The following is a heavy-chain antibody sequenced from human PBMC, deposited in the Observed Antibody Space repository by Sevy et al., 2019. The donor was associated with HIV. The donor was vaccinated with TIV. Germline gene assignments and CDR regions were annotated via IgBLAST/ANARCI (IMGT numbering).Heavy chain of an antibody. V-gene: IGHV3-23*01. Sequence: GGSLRLSCAASGFTFSIYTMSWVRQAPGKGLEWVSTFCFVGSKIYYADSVKGRFTISRDNSRNTVYLQMNSLRADDPGVYDFAGKRLYQPHDYWGQRTLVTISS. J-gene: IGHJ4*02. CDR3: AGKRLYQPHDY. D-gene: IGHD2-15*01. CDR2: FCFVGSKI. CDR1: GFTFSIYT.